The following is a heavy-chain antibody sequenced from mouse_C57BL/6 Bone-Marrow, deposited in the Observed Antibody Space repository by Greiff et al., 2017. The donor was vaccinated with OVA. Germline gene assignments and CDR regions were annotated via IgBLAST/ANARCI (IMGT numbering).Heavy chain of an antibody. D-gene: IGHD3-3*01. CDR1: GYSFTGYW. J-gene: IGHJ4*01. Sequence: EVQLQQSGPELVKPGASVKISCKASGYSFTGYWMHWVKQRPEKGLEWIGEINPGAGGTNYNEKFKGKATLTVDKSSSTAYMQLKSLTSEDSAVYYCAREQPRVLYALECWGQGTTVTVSS. V-gene: IGHV1-42*01. CDR3: AREQPRVLYALEC. CDR2: INPGAGGT.